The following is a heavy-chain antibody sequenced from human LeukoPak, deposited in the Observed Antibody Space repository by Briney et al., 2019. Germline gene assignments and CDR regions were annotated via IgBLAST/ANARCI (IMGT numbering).Heavy chain of an antibody. V-gene: IGHV4-34*01. J-gene: IGHJ5*02. Sequence: PSETLSLTCAVYGGSFSDYYWSWIRQPPGKGLEWIGEINHSGNTIYNPSLKSRVTISVDTSKNQFSLRLSSVTAADTTVYYCARHFPHMDYSGWKQGWFDPWGQGTLVTVSS. CDR1: GGSFSDYY. CDR2: INHSGNT. D-gene: IGHD6-19*01. CDR3: ARHFPHMDYSGWKQGWFDP.